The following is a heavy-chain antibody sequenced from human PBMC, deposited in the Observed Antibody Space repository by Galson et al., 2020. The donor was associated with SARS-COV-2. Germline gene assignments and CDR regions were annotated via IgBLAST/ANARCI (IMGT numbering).Heavy chain of an antibody. CDR1: GYTLTELS. V-gene: IGHV1-24*01. D-gene: IGHD6-19*01. J-gene: IGHJ5*02. CDR3: ATGPGEAVAGWFDP. Sequence: GESLKISCKVSGYTLTELSMHWVRQAPGKGLEWMGGFDPEDGERIYAQKFQGRVTMTEDTSTDTAYMELSSLRSEDTAVYYCATGPGEAVAGWFDPWGQGTLVTVSS. CDR2: FDPEDGER.